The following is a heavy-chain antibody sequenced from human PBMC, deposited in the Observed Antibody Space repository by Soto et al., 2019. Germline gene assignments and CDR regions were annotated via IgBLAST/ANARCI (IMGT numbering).Heavy chain of an antibody. CDR1: GGTFSSYA. D-gene: IGHD2-2*01. CDR2: IIPISDTT. Sequence: QVQLVQSGAEVKKPWSSVKVSCKASGGTFSSYAISWVRQAPGQGLEWMGGIIPISDTTNYAQKFQGRVTITADESTSTAYMELRSLRSEDTAVYYCARSQGSSTSLEIYYYYYYGMEVWGQGTTVTVSS. V-gene: IGHV1-69*01. CDR3: ARSQGSSTSLEIYYYYYYGMEV. J-gene: IGHJ6*02.